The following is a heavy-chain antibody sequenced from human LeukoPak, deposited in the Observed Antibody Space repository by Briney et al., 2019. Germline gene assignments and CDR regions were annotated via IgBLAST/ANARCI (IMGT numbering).Heavy chain of an antibody. CDR1: GGSISSSSYY. D-gene: IGHD6-19*01. Sequence: PSETLSLTCTVSGGSISSSSYYWGWIRQPPGKGLEWIGSIYYSGSTYYNPSLKSRVTISVDTSKNQFSLKLSSVTAADTAVYYCARDRKGSSGWYGNWFDPWGQGTLVTVSS. CDR2: IYYSGST. V-gene: IGHV4-39*07. CDR3: ARDRKGSSGWYGNWFDP. J-gene: IGHJ5*02.